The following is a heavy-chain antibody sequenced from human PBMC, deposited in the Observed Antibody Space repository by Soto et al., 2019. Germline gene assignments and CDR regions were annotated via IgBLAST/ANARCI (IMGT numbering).Heavy chain of an antibody. CDR2: IYYSGST. CDR3: ARRRRLAAAGTGPAY. CDR1: GGSISSSSYY. J-gene: IGHJ4*02. V-gene: IGHV4-39*01. D-gene: IGHD6-13*01. Sequence: SETLSLTCTVSGGSISSSSYYWGWIRQPPGKGLEWIGSIYYSGSTYYNQSLKSRVTISVDTSKNQFSLKLSSVTAADTAVYSCARRRRLAAAGTGPAYWGQGTLVTVS.